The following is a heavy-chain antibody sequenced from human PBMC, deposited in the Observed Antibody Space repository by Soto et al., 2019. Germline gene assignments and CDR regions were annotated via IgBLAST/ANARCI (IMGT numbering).Heavy chain of an antibody. CDR2: ISTTSTYT. V-gene: IGHV3-21*01. Sequence: PGGSLRLSCAASGFTFSRYYMNGVRQAPGKGLEWVSSISTTSTYTHYADSLKGRFTISRDNAKKLLYLQMDSLRAEDTAVYYCARDDGLSSTNVKAFDIWGQGTKVTVSS. D-gene: IGHD2-2*01. J-gene: IGHJ3*02. CDR3: ARDDGLSSTNVKAFDI. CDR1: GFTFSRYY.